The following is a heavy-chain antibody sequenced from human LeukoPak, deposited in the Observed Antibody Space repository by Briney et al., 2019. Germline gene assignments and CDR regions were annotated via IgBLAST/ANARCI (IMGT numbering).Heavy chain of an antibody. J-gene: IGHJ3*02. V-gene: IGHV3-30-3*01. CDR1: GFPFSSYA. D-gene: IGHD5-18*01. Sequence: GGSLRLSCAASGFPFSSYAMHWVRQAPGKGLEWVAVISYDGSNKYYADSVKGRFTISRDNSKNTLYLQMNSLRAEDTAVYYCARGLDTAMGDAFDIWGQGTMVTVSS. CDR3: ARGLDTAMGDAFDI. CDR2: ISYDGSNK.